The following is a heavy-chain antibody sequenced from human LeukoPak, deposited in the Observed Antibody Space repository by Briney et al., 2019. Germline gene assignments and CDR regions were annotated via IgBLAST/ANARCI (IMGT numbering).Heavy chain of an antibody. CDR1: GFTFSSYG. D-gene: IGHD3-3*01. CDR3: ARAQYPEGVCDFWSGYLY. Sequence: GGSLRLSCAASGFTFSSYGMHWVRQAPGKGLEWVAVIWYDGSNKYYADSVKGRFTISRDNSKNTLYLQMNSLRAEDTAVYYCARAQYPEGVCDFWSGYLYWGQGTLVTVSS. CDR2: IWYDGSNK. V-gene: IGHV3-33*01. J-gene: IGHJ4*02.